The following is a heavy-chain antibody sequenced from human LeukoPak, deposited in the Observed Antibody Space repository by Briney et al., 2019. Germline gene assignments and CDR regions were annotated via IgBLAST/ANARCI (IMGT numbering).Heavy chain of an antibody. Sequence: GGSLRLSCAASGFTFSDYYMSWIRQAPGKGLEWVSYISSSSSYTNYADSVKGRFTISRDNAKNSLYLQMSSLRAEDTAVYYCARADTMVRGVITPQFGYWGQGTLVTVSS. CDR2: ISSSSSYT. CDR3: ARADTMVRGVITPQFGY. CDR1: GFTFSDYY. J-gene: IGHJ4*02. D-gene: IGHD3-10*01. V-gene: IGHV3-11*05.